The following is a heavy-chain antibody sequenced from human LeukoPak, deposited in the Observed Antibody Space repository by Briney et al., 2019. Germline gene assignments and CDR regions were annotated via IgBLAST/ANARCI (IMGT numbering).Heavy chain of an antibody. Sequence: GGSLRLSCAASGFTVSSNYMSWVRQAPGKGLEWVSVIYSGGSTYYADSVKGRFTISRDNSKNTLYLQMNSLRAEDTAVYYCAREARWPDAFDIWGQGTMVTVSS. J-gene: IGHJ3*02. V-gene: IGHV3-53*01. CDR1: GFTVSSNY. CDR2: IYSGGST. D-gene: IGHD5-24*01. CDR3: AREARWPDAFDI.